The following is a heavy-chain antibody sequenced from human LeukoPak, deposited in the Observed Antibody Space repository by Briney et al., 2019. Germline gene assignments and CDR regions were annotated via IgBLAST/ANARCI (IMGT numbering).Heavy chain of an antibody. Sequence: PSETLSLTCAVYGGSFSNYYWSWIRQPPGKGLEWIGEIYHSGSTNYNPSLKSRVTISLDTSINQFSLKLSSVTAADTAVYYCARGGGSLWNWGQGTLVTVSS. D-gene: IGHD2-15*01. CDR1: GGSFSNYY. CDR3: ARGGGSLWN. J-gene: IGHJ4*02. V-gene: IGHV4-34*01. CDR2: IYHSGST.